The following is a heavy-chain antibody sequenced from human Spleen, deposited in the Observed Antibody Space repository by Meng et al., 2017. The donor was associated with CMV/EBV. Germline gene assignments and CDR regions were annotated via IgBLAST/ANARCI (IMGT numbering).Heavy chain of an antibody. CDR1: EDSFLMYW. CDR2: IYPGDSDT. D-gene: IGHD2-2*01. Sequence: GESLKISCKGSEDSFLMYWIGWVRQMPGKGLESMGVIYPGDSDTRYSPSFQGQVTISADKSISTAYLQWSSLKASDTAIYYCARQSFGAAMLSASDTFDYWGQGTLVTVSS. V-gene: IGHV5-51*01. CDR3: ARQSFGAAMLSASDTFDY. J-gene: IGHJ4*02.